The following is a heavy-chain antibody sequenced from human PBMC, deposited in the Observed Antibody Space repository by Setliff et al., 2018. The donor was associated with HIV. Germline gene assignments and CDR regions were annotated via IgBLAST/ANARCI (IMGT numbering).Heavy chain of an antibody. CDR3: ARDCRVGWVFTYCMDV. CDR1: GFTFSTYW. J-gene: IGHJ6*04. Sequence: GGSLRLSCAASGFTFSTYWMSWVRQAPGRGLEWVAAISYEGSDTFYADSVKGRFTISRDNSKKTLFLQMNSLRPEDTAVYYCARDCRVGWVFTYCMDVWGKGTLVTVSS. V-gene: IGHV3-30-3*01. CDR2: ISYEGSDT. D-gene: IGHD6-13*01.